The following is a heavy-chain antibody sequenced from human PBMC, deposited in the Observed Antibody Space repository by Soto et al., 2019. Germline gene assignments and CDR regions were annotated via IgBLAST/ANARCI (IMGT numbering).Heavy chain of an antibody. V-gene: IGHV3-23*01. CDR3: AKDHITIFGVVVYYFDY. J-gene: IGHJ4*02. D-gene: IGHD3-3*01. Sequence: EVQLLESGGGLVQPGGSLRLSCAASGFTFSSYAMSWVRQAPGKGLEWVSAISGSGGRTYYADSVKGRFTISRDNSKNTLYLQMDSLGAEDTAVYDCAKDHITIFGVVVYYFDYWGQGPLVTVSS. CDR1: GFTFSSYA. CDR2: ISGSGGRT.